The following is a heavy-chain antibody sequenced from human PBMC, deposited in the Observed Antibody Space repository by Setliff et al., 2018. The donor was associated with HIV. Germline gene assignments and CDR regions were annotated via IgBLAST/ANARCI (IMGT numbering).Heavy chain of an antibody. Sequence: NPSETLSLTCTLSGVFIGTYSLSWIRQAPGKGLEWTGSVYYTGSTNYNPSLERRVTMSVDTSKNQFSLRLMSLTAADTVIYYRARGRVTLNGVAAGHHYMDVWGKGNMVTVSS. D-gene: IGHD3-3*01. J-gene: IGHJ6*03. CDR2: VYYTGST. V-gene: IGHV4-59*13. CDR3: ARGRVTLNGVAAGHHYMDV. CDR1: GVFIGTYS.